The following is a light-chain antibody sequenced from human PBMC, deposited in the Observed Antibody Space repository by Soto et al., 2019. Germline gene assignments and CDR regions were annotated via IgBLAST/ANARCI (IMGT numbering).Light chain of an antibody. CDR1: SSDVGGYNY. J-gene: IGLJ2*01. CDR3: CSYAGSYTVI. Sequence: QSALTQPRSVSRSPGQSVTISCTGTSSDVGGYNYVSWYQQHPVKAPKLMIYDVSKRPSGVPDRFSGSKSGNTASLTISGLQAEDEADYYCCSYAGSYTVIFGGGTKLTV. CDR2: DVS. V-gene: IGLV2-11*01.